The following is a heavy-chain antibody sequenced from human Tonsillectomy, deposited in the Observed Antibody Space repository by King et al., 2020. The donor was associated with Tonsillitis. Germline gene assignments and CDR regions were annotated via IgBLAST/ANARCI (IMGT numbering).Heavy chain of an antibody. J-gene: IGHJ6*03. CDR1: GYTFTSYG. V-gene: IGHV1-18*01. CDR3: ARDHCSSTSCYLYYYYYYMDV. D-gene: IGHD2-2*01. CDR2: ISAYNGNT. Sequence: VQLVESGAEVKKPGASVKVSCKASGYTFTSYGISWVRQAPGQGLEWMGWISAYNGNTNYAQTLQGRVTMTTDTSTSTAYMELRSLRSDDTAVYYCARDHCSSTSCYLYYYYYYMDVWGKGTTVTVSS.